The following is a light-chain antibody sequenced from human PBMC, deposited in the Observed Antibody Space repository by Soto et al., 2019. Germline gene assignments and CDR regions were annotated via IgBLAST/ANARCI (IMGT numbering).Light chain of an antibody. CDR3: QQYGSSPYT. CDR1: QSVSSSY. Sequence: EIVLTQSPGTLSLSPGERATLSCRASQSVSSSYLAWYQQKRGQATTLLIYVASSRATGIPDRFSGSGSGTDFTLTISKLAPEDVAVYYCQQYGSSPYTFGQGTKLEIK. CDR2: VAS. V-gene: IGKV3-20*01. J-gene: IGKJ2*01.